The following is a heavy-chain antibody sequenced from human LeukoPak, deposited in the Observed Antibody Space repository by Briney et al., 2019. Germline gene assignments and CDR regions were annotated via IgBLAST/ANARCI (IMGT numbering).Heavy chain of an antibody. D-gene: IGHD3-22*01. CDR1: GYTFTSYY. J-gene: IGHJ4*02. CDR2: INPSGGST. CDR3: ARVMRPRYYDSRGPFNY. Sequence: ASVKVSCKASGYTFTSYYMHWVRQAPGQGLEWMGIINPSGGSTSYAQKFQGRVTMTRDTSTSTVYMELSSLRSEDTAVYYCARVMRPRYYDSRGPFNYWGQGPLVTVPS. V-gene: IGHV1-46*01.